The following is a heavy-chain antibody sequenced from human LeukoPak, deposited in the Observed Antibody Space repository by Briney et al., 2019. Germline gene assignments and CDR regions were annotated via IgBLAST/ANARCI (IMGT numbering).Heavy chain of an antibody. V-gene: IGHV3-74*01. CDR2: IDRDGFPT. CDR1: GFIFRDYW. CDR3: AASRWSGALDF. Sequence: GGSLRLSCAASGFIFRDYWMLWVRQAPGKGLIWVSRIDRDGFPTIYADSVKGRFTVSRNNARNTLYLQMNNLRDEDSGVYYCAASRWSGALDFWGKGSLVTVSS. D-gene: IGHD3-3*01. J-gene: IGHJ4*02.